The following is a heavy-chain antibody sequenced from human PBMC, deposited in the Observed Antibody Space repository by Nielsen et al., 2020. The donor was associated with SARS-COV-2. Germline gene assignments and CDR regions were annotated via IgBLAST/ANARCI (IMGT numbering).Heavy chain of an antibody. D-gene: IGHD3-10*01. CDR1: GFTFSSYA. V-gene: IGHV3-30*04. Sequence: GGSLRLSCAASGFTFSSYAMHWVRQAPGKGLEWVAVISYDGSNKYYADSVKGRFTISRDNSKNTLYLQMNSLRAEDTAVYYCEGAGYWGQGTLVTVSS. CDR2: ISYDGSNK. J-gene: IGHJ4*02. CDR3: EGAGY.